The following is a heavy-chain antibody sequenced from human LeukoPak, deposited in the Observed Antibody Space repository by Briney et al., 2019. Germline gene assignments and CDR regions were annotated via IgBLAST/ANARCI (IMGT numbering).Heavy chain of an antibody. CDR2: IVVGSGNI. D-gene: IGHD3-22*01. J-gene: IGHJ4*02. Sequence: ASVKVSCKASGFTFISSAMQWVRQARGQRLEWIGWIVVGSGNINYAQKFQERVTIIRDMSTSTAYMELSSLRSEDTAVYYCAAGSGYRSEFDYWGQGTLVTVSS. CDR3: AAGSGYRSEFDY. V-gene: IGHV1-58*02. CDR1: GFTFISSA.